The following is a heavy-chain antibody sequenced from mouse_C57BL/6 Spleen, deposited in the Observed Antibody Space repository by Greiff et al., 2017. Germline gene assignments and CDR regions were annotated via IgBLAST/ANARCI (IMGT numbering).Heavy chain of an antibody. V-gene: IGHV3-6*01. Sequence: DVKLQESGPGLVKPSQSLSLTCSVTGYSITSGYYWNWIRQFPGNKLEWMGYISYDGSNNYNPSLKNRISITRDTSKNQFFLKLNSVTTEDTATYYCARGEDYYAMDYWGQGTSVTVSS. CDR3: ARGEDYYAMDY. CDR1: GYSITSGYY. CDR2: ISYDGSN. J-gene: IGHJ4*01.